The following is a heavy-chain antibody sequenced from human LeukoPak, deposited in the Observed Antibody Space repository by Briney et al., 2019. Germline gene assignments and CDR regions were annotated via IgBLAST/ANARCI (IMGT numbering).Heavy chain of an antibody. CDR2: ISSTSGTI. CDR1: GLTFSSHN. V-gene: IGHV3-48*02. D-gene: IGHD3/OR15-3a*01. J-gene: IGHJ6*02. CDR3: ARDWTMDV. Sequence: GGSLRLSCAASGLTFSSHNMNCVREARGKGLEWVSSISSTSGTIYYADSVKGRFTISRDNAKNSLYLQMNSLRDEDTAVYHCARDWTMDVWGQGITVTVSS.